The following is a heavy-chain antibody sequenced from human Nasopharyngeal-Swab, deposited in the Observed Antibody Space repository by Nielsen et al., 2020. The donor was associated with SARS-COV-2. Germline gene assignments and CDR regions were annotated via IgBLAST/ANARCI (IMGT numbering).Heavy chain of an antibody. Sequence: SVKVSCKASGGTFSSYAISWVRQAPGQGLEWMGRIISIFGTANYAQNFQDRVTLTADKSTSTAYMELSSLRSEDTAVYYCARAPFQRLVDYWGQGTLVTVSS. D-gene: IGHD6-25*01. CDR1: GGTFSSYA. CDR2: IISIFGTA. CDR3: ARAPFQRLVDY. J-gene: IGHJ4*02. V-gene: IGHV1-69*06.